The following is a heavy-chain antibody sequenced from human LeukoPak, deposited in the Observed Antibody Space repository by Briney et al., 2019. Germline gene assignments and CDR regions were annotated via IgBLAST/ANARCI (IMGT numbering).Heavy chain of an antibody. CDR3: ARVGNYYGSGSYYKYYMDV. Sequence: GESLKISCKASGYTFTSYDINWVRQAPGQGLEWMGWISGYNANTNYAQNLQGRVTMTTDTSTSTAYMDLRSLRSDDTAVYYCARVGNYYGSGSYYKYYMDVWGKGTTVTVSS. J-gene: IGHJ6*03. CDR1: GYTFTSYD. CDR2: ISGYNANT. D-gene: IGHD3-10*01. V-gene: IGHV1-18*01.